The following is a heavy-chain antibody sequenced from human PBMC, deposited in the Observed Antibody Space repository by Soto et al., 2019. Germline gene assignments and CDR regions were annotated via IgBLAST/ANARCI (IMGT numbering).Heavy chain of an antibody. J-gene: IGHJ5*02. CDR3: ARMESFGSLNWFDP. D-gene: IGHD5-18*01. CDR1: GYTFTNND. CDR2: MNPGSGDT. Sequence: ASVKVSCKASGYTFTNNDVSWVRQATGQGLEWMGWMNPGSGDTGYAQKFQGRVTMTRDISIATAYMELNSLTSEDTAIYYCARMESFGSLNWFDPWGQGALVTVPQ. V-gene: IGHV1-8*02.